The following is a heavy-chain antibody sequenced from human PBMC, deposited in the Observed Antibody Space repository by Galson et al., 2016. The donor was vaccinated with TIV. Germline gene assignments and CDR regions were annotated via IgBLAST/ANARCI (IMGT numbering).Heavy chain of an antibody. CDR3: ARGFGVLTGNYLPKDFDY. V-gene: IGHV1-2*02. Sequence: SVKVSCKASGYKFIGYHVHWVRQAPGQGLEWMGWIKPNRGDTNVAQKFRGRVTMTRDTSITTDYLELSGLRSDDTAVYYCARGFGVLTGNYLPKDFDYWGQGTLVTVSS. CDR2: IKPNRGDT. CDR1: GYKFIGYH. J-gene: IGHJ4*02. D-gene: IGHD3-9*01.